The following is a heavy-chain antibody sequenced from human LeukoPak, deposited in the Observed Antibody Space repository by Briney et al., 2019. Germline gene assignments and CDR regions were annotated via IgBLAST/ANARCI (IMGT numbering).Heavy chain of an antibody. V-gene: IGHV1-2*02. J-gene: IGHJ4*02. Sequence: ASVKVSCKASGYTFTGYYVHWVRQAPGQGLEWMGWINPNSGGTNYAQNFQGRVTMTRDTSISTAYMELSGLRSDDTAIYYCERGKSPYYFDYWGQGTLVTVSS. CDR2: INPNSGGT. CDR3: ERGKSPYYFDY. CDR1: GYTFTGYY.